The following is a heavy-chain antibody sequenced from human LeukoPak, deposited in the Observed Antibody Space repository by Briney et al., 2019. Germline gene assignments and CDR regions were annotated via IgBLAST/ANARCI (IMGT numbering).Heavy chain of an antibody. CDR2: ISSLGSTI. D-gene: IGHD2-2*01. J-gene: IGHJ6*02. CDR3: AGGGLDCSSTSCYEGYYYYYGMDV. CDR1: GFTFSDYY. Sequence: PGGSLRLSCAASGFTFSDYYISWTRQAPGSGLEWVSYISSLGSTIYYTDSVEGRFTISRDNAKSSLYLQMNSLRAEDTAVYYCAGGGLDCSSTSCYEGYYYYYGMDVWGQGTTVTVSS. V-gene: IGHV3-11*01.